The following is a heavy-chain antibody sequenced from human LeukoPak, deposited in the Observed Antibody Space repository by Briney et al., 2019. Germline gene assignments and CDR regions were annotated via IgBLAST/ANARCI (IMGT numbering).Heavy chain of an antibody. D-gene: IGHD6-19*01. CDR1: GFTVSSKY. Sequence: GGSLRLSCAASGFTVSSKYMSWVRQAPGKGLEWVSVIHSSGSTDYADSVKGRFTISRDNSKNTVYLQMNSPRAEDTAVYYCARDPAGIAVAGNYWGQGTLVTVSS. CDR3: ARDPAGIAVAGNY. CDR2: IHSSGST. V-gene: IGHV3-53*01. J-gene: IGHJ4*02.